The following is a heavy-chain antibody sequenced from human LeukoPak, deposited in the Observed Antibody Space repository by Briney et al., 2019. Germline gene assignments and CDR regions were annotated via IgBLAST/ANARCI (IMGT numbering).Heavy chain of an antibody. CDR3: ARVSGGAQWSAFDI. J-gene: IGHJ3*02. D-gene: IGHD2-15*01. CDR1: GFSFYNYA. CDR2: ISSSSSYI. V-gene: IGHV3-21*01. Sequence: GGSLRLSCAASGFSFYNYAMSWVRQAPGKGLEWVSSISSSSSYIYYADSVKGRFTISRDNAKNSLYLQMNSLRAEDTAVYYCARVSGGAQWSAFDIWGQGTMVTVSS.